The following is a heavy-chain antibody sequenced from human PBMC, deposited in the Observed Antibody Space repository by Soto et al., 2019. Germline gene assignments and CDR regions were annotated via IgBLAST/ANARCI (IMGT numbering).Heavy chain of an antibody. Sequence: QVQLQESGPGLVKPSGTLSLTCAVSGGSISSSNWWSWVRQPPGKGLEWIGEIYHSGNTNHNPSLKGRVTMAVDKSRNQFSLKLSSVTAADTAVYYCARRWGEGRVDYWGQGTLVTVSS. CDR2: IYHSGNT. D-gene: IGHD3-10*01. J-gene: IGHJ4*02. CDR3: ARRWGEGRVDY. V-gene: IGHV4-4*02. CDR1: GGSISSSNW.